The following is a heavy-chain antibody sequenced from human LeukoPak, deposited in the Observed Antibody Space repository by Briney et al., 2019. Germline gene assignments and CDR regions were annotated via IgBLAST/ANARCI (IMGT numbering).Heavy chain of an antibody. CDR1: GFTFSDSY. Sequence: AGGSLRLSCAASGFTFSDSYMSWIRQAPGKGLEWISYISSSGGTIYYADSVKGRFSISRDNAKNSLYLQMNSLRAEDTAVYYCARGYCSGGTCYLFDYWGQGTLVTVSS. D-gene: IGHD2-15*01. V-gene: IGHV3-11*04. CDR3: ARGYCSGGTCYLFDY. CDR2: ISSSGGTI. J-gene: IGHJ4*02.